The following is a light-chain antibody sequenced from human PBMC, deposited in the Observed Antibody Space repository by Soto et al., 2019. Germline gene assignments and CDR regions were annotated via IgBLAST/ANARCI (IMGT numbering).Light chain of an antibody. CDR1: QSVTIN. Sequence: ETLMTQSPVTLSVSPGERVTLSCRASQSVTINLAWYHQKPGQAPRLLIYGASTRATGIPARFTGSGSGTDFTLTISSLQPDDAAIYYCQQYFSIPMFTFAQGTNLQIK. CDR3: QQYFSIPMFT. CDR2: GAS. V-gene: IGKV3-15*01. J-gene: IGKJ2*01.